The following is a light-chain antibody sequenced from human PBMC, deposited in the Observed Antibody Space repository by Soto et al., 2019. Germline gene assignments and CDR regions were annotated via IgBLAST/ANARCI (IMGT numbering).Light chain of an antibody. V-gene: IGLV1-40*01. Sequence: QSVLTQPPSVSGAPGQRVTISCTGSSGNIGAGYYVHWYQQHPGKAPKLLIYNIINRPSGVPDRFSGSKSGTPASLAITGLQPEDEADYYCNSYTTILSGTGVFGAGTKLTVL. CDR2: NII. CDR3: NSYTTILSGTGV. CDR1: SGNIGAGYY. J-gene: IGLJ2*01.